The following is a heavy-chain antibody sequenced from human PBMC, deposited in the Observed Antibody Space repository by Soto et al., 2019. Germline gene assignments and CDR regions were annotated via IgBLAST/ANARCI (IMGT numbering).Heavy chain of an antibody. Sequence: SVNVSCKASGGTFSSYAISWVRQAPGQGLEWMGGIIPIFGTANYAQKFQGRVTITADESTSTAYMELSSLTSEDTAVYYCARGSSGYHQAWGQGTLVTVSS. CDR2: IIPIFGTA. D-gene: IGHD3-22*01. CDR1: GGTFSSYA. CDR3: ARGSSGYHQA. J-gene: IGHJ4*02. V-gene: IGHV1-69*13.